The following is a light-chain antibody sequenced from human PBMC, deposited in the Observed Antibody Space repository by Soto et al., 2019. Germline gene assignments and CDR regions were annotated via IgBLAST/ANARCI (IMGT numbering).Light chain of an antibody. CDR1: QSISTE. J-gene: IGKJ2*01. Sequence: EIVMTQSPATLSVSPGERATLSCRASQSISTELAWYQQKPGQPPILLIYSASTKATGVPARFTGSGSGSESTLTISGLQSEDFAVYYCQQGHNWPLTFVQGTRLEI. CDR2: SAS. V-gene: IGKV3-15*01. CDR3: QQGHNWPLT.